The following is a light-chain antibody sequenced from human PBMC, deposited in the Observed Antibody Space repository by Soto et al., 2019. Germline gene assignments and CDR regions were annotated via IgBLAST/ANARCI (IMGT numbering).Light chain of an antibody. CDR1: SSDVGSYNL. Sequence: QSVLAQPASVSGSPGQSITISCTGTSSDVGSYNLVSWYQQHPGKAPKLMIYEGSKRPSGVSNRFSGSKSGNTASLTISGLQAEDEAAYYCCSYAGNVVFGGGTKVTVL. J-gene: IGLJ2*01. V-gene: IGLV2-23*01. CDR3: CSYAGNVV. CDR2: EGS.